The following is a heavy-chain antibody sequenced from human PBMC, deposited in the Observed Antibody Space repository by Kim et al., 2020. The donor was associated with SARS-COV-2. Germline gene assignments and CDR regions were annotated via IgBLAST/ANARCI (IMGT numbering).Heavy chain of an antibody. CDR1: GGSFSGYY. J-gene: IGHJ2*01. D-gene: IGHD2-21*02. V-gene: IGHV4-34*01. Sequence: SETLSLTCAVYGGSFSGYYWSWIRQPPGKGLEWIGEINHSGSTNYNPSLKSRVTISVDTSKNQFSLKLSSVTAADTAVYYCARSLYCGGDCYSEGSESDWYFDLWGRGTLVTVSS. CDR3: ARSLYCGGDCYSEGSESDWYFDL. CDR2: INHSGST.